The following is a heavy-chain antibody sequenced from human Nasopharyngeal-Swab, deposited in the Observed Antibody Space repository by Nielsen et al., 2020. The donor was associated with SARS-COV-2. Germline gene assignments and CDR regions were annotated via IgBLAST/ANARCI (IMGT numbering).Heavy chain of an antibody. V-gene: IGHV4-30-2*01. CDR3: ARLYRTIFGVVHQVDY. J-gene: IGHJ4*02. CDR1: GGSISSGGYS. D-gene: IGHD3-3*01. Sequence: SETLSLTCAVSGGSISSGGYSWSWIRQPPGKGLEWIGYIYHSGSTHYNPSLKSRVTISVDRSKNQFSLKLSSVTAADTAVYYCARLYRTIFGVVHQVDYWGQGTLVTVSS. CDR2: IYHSGST.